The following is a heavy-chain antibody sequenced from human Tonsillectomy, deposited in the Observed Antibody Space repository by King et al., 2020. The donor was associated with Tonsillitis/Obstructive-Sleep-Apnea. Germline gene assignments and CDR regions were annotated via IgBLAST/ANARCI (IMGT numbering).Heavy chain of an antibody. CDR2: IDPSDSYT. D-gene: IGHD3-3*01. J-gene: IGHJ6*02. V-gene: IGHV5-10-1*03. CDR1: GYSFTSYW. CDR3: ASPLPDFWGDYYYYGMDV. Sequence: VQLVQSGAEVKKPGESLRISCKGSGYSFTSYWISWVRQMPGKGLEWMGRIDPSDSYTNYSPSFQGHVTISADKSISNAYLQWSSLKASDTAMYYCASPLPDFWGDYYYYGMDVWGQGTTVTVSS.